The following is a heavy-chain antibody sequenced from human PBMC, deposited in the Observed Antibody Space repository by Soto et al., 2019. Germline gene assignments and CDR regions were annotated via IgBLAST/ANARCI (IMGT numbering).Heavy chain of an antibody. CDR3: ARRYGGNLDY. CDR2: IYHSGST. V-gene: IGHV4-39*07. Sequence: SETLSLTCTVSGGSISRSSYYWGWIRQPPGKGLEWIGEIYHSGSTNYNPSLKSRVTISVDKSKNQFSLKLSSVTAADTAVYYCARRYGGNLDYWGQGTLVTVSS. J-gene: IGHJ4*02. D-gene: IGHD2-15*01. CDR1: GGSISRSSYY.